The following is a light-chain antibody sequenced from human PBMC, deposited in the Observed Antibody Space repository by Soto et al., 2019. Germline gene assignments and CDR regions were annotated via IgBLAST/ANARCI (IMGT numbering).Light chain of an antibody. V-gene: IGKV3-15*01. CDR1: QSVSSD. Sequence: EIVMTQSPATLSVSPGEGATLSCRTSQSVSSDLAWYQRKPGQAPRLLFSGASARATGIPARFSGSGSGTEFTLTISSLQSEDFAVYYCRQYNSWPPTFGQGTKV. J-gene: IGKJ1*01. CDR3: RQYNSWPPT. CDR2: GAS.